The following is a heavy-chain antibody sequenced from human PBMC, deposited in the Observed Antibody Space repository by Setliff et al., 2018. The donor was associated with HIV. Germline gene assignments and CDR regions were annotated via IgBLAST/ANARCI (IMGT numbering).Heavy chain of an antibody. CDR3: TRDAGGHSYGRRYYYYMDV. Sequence: TLSLTCTVSGGSISSGNFFWSWIRQHPGKGLEWIGCTQYNGNTFYNPSLEGRVTLSVDTSKNQFSLKLTSVTAADTAVYFCTRDAGGHSYGRRYYYYMDVWGKGITVTVSS. CDR2: TQYNGNT. V-gene: IGHV4-31*03. CDR1: GGSISSGNFF. D-gene: IGHD5-18*01. J-gene: IGHJ6*03.